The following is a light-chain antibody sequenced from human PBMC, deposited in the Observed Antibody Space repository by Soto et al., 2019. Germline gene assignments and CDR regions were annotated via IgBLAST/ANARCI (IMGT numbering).Light chain of an antibody. CDR3: QQYNSYWT. CDR2: KAS. J-gene: IGKJ1*01. CDR1: QSISSW. V-gene: IGKV1-5*03. Sequence: DIQMTQSPSTLSASVGDRVTITCRASQSISSWLAWYQQKPGKAPKLLIYKASNLASGVPSRFSGSGSGAEFTLTINSLRPDDFATYYCQQYNSYWTFGQGTKVEIK.